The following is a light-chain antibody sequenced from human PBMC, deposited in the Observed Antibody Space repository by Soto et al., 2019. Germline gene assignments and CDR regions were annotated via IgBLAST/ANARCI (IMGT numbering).Light chain of an antibody. CDR3: HQYDDLPYT. CDR1: QNISKF. CDR2: DAS. J-gene: IGKJ2*01. Sequence: DLHMTQSPSSLTASVGDRVTITCQTSQNISKFLIWYHQSPGKAPNLLISDASNLEAGVPSRFSGRGSGTHFTLTISSLQPEDIGRYYCHQYDDLPYTFGQGTSLQIK. V-gene: IGKV1-33*01.